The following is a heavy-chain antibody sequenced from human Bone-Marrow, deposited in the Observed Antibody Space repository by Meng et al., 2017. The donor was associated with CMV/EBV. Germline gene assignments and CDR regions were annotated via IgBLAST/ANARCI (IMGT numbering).Heavy chain of an antibody. V-gene: IGHV3-11*04. CDR2: ISSSGTNI. Sequence: GESLKISCAASGFTFSDYYMTWIRQAPGKGLEWVSSISSSGTNIDYTDSVKGRFTVSRDNSKNTLYLQMNSLRAEDTAVYHCAKTYYDFRSGYKGPFDYWGQGKLVPVSS. J-gene: IGHJ4*02. CDR1: GFTFSDYY. D-gene: IGHD3-3*01. CDR3: AKTYYDFRSGYKGPFDY.